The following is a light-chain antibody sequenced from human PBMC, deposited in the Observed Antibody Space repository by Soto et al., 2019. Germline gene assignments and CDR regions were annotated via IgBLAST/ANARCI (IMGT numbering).Light chain of an antibody. Sequence: QSALTQPASVSGSPGQSITISCTGTSSGIGRYNYVSWHQQHPGKAPKLIIYEVTKRPSGVSNRFSGSKSGNTASLTISGLQAEDEADYYFSSYTISTTPGVFGTGTKLTVL. J-gene: IGLJ1*01. CDR3: SSYTISTTPGV. V-gene: IGLV2-14*01. CDR1: SSGIGRYNY. CDR2: EVT.